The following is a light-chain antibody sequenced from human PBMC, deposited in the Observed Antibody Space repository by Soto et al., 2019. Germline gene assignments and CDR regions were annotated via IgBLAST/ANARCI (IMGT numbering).Light chain of an antibody. CDR1: SSNIGAGYD. CDR2: GNS. J-gene: IGLJ3*02. CDR3: QSYDSSLSRGV. Sequence: QSVLTQPPSVSGAPGQRVTISCTGSSSNIGAGYDVHWYQQLPGTAPKLLIYGNSNRPSGVPDRFSGSKSGTSASLAFTGLQAEDDADYYCQSYDSSLSRGVFGGGTKLPVL. V-gene: IGLV1-40*01.